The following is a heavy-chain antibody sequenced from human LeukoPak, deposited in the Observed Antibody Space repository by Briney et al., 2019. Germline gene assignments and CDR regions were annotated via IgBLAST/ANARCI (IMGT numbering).Heavy chain of an antibody. CDR1: GFTFSSDS. D-gene: IGHD5-12*01. Sequence: PGGSLRLSCAASGFTFSSDSMNWVRQAPGKGLEWVSSISSSSSYIYYADSVKGRFTISRDNAKNSLYLQMNSLRAEDTAVYYCAREGYDYFGYYYYGMDVWGKGTTVTVSS. CDR2: ISSSSSYI. J-gene: IGHJ6*04. CDR3: AREGYDYFGYYYYGMDV. V-gene: IGHV3-21*01.